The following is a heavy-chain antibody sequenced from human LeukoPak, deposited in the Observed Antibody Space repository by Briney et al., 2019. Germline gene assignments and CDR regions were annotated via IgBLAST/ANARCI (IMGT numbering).Heavy chain of an antibody. CDR3: ARAVKQVWSGGAFYI. D-gene: IGHD5-18*01. J-gene: IGHJ3*02. CDR1: GYTFTGYY. CDR2: INPNSGGT. V-gene: IGHV1-2*02. Sequence: ASVKVSCKASGYTFTGYYMHWVRQAPGQGLEWMGWINPNSGGTNYAQKFQGRVTMTRDTSISIAYMELSRLRSDDTAVYYCARAVKQVWSGGAFYIWGQRAMVTVSS.